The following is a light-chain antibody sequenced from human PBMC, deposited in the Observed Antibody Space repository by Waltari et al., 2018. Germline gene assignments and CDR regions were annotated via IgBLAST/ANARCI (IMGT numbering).Light chain of an antibody. J-gene: IGKJ1*01. CDR1: QSVSNN. Sequence: EIVMTQSPAILSVSPGERATLSCRASQSVSNNLAWYQQKPGQAPRLLIYGASARATRVPARFSCSGSGTDFTLTISSLQSEDFAVYFCQHYNAWPRAFGQGTRVEIK. V-gene: IGKV3-15*01. CDR2: GAS. CDR3: QHYNAWPRA.